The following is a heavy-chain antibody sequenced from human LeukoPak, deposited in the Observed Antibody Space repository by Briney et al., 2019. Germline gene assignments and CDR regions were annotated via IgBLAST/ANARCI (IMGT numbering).Heavy chain of an antibody. CDR1: GGSVRSDSYY. CDR3: VREAATDYYDSSGYYRQTEVFDA. V-gene: IGHV4-61*01. CDR2: VYYSGST. J-gene: IGHJ3*01. Sequence: SETLSLTCTVSGGSVRSDSYYWSWIRQPPGKGLEWIGYVYYSGSTNYNPSLKSRVTISVDTSKNQFSLKLRSVTAADTAVYYCVREAATDYYDSSGYYRQTEVFDAWGQGTMVTVSS. D-gene: IGHD3-22*01.